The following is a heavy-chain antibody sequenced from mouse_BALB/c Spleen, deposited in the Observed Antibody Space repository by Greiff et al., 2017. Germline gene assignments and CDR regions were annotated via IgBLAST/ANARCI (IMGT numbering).Heavy chain of an antibody. CDR3: AREGSTMITTPAGLAY. CDR1: GYTFTDYN. J-gene: IGHJ3*01. Sequence: EVKLQESGPELVKPGASVKISCKASGYTFTDYNMHWVKQSPGKSLEWIGYIYPYNGGTGYNQKFKSKATLTVDNSSSTAYMELRSLTSEDSAVYYCAREGSTMITTPAGLAYWGQGTLVTVSA. V-gene: IGHV1S29*02. CDR2: IYPYNGGT. D-gene: IGHD2-4*01.